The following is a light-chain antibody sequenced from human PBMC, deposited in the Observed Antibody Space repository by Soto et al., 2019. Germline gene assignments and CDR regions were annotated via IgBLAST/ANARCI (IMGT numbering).Light chain of an antibody. CDR1: SSDVGSYNF. CDR2: EVN. V-gene: IGLV2-23*02. CDR3: CSYASSSTYV. J-gene: IGLJ1*01. Sequence: QSALTQPASVSGSPGQSITISCTGTSSDVGSYNFVSWYQQHPGKAPQVMIYEVNKRPSGVSDRFSGSKSANTASLTISGLQAEDEADYYCCSYASSSTYVFGTGTKLTVL.